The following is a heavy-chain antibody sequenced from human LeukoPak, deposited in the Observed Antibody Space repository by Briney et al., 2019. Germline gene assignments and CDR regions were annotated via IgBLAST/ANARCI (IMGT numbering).Heavy chain of an antibody. D-gene: IGHD2-2*01. Sequence: ASVKVSCKASGYTFTSYYMHWVRQAPGQGLEWMGIINPSGGSTSYARKFQGRVTMTRDTSTSTVYMELSSLRSEDTAVYYCARDRYCSSTSCYPHTFDYWGQGTLVTVSS. V-gene: IGHV1-46*01. CDR2: INPSGGST. J-gene: IGHJ4*02. CDR1: GYTFTSYY. CDR3: ARDRYCSSTSCYPHTFDY.